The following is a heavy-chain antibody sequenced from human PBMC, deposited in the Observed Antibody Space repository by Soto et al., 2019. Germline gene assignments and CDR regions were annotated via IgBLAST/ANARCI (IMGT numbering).Heavy chain of an antibody. V-gene: IGHV3-9*01. D-gene: IGHD6-13*01. Sequence: EVQLVESGGGLVQPGWSLRLSCAASGFTLDDFALHWVWQVPGKGLEWVSGISWNSGRIGYADSVKGRFTISRDNAKNSLYLQMTSMRAEYTALYYCVQDSGRAGRGPLAYWGQGTLVTVSS. CDR3: VQDSGRAGRGPLAY. J-gene: IGHJ4*02. CDR1: GFTLDDFA. CDR2: ISWNSGRI.